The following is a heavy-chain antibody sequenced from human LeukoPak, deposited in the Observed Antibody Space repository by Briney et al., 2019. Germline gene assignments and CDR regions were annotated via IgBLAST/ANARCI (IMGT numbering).Heavy chain of an antibody. CDR2: IHPGDSDT. Sequence: GESLKISCQGSGFRLPDDWIGWVRQRPGKGLEWLGIIHPGDSDTQYRPSFQGHVTFSADKSFNTAHLEWGSLKASDTAIYFCARQLDNTPFPGAFYVWGQGTMVSVSS. J-gene: IGHJ3*01. CDR1: GFRLPDDW. D-gene: IGHD1-14*01. V-gene: IGHV5-51*01. CDR3: ARQLDNTPFPGAFYV.